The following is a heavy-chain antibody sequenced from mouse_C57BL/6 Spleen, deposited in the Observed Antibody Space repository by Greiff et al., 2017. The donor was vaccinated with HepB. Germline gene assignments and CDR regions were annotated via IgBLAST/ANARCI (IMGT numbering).Heavy chain of an antibody. Sequence: VQLQQPGAELVKPGASVKLSCKASGYTFTSYWMHWVKQRPGQGLEWIGMIHPNSGSTNYNEKFKSKATLTVDKSSSTAYMQLSSLTSEDSAVYYYASNYDSCRGAFDVWGTGTTVTVSS. CDR2: IHPNSGST. D-gene: IGHD1-1*01. J-gene: IGHJ1*03. CDR3: ASNYDSCRGAFDV. CDR1: GYTFTSYW. V-gene: IGHV1-64*01.